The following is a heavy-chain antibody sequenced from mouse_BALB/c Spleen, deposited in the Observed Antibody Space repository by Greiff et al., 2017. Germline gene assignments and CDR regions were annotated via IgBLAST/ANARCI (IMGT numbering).Heavy chain of an antibody. V-gene: IGHV5-6*01. D-gene: IGHD2-2*01. Sequence: EVQLVESGGDLVKPGGSLKLSCAASGFTFSSYGMSWVRQTPDKRLEWVATISSGGSYTYYPDSVKGRFTISRDNAKNTLYLQMSSLKSEDTAMYYCASYYGYDVDYWGQGTTLTVSS. CDR1: GFTFSSYG. J-gene: IGHJ2*01. CDR3: ASYYGYDVDY. CDR2: ISSGGSYT.